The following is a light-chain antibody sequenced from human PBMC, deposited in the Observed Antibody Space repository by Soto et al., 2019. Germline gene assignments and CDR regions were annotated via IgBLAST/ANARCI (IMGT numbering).Light chain of an antibody. Sequence: QSVLTQPPSASGTPGQRVTISCSGSTSNIGTNYVCWYQHLPGTAPKVLIHSNNQRPSGVPDRFSGSKSGTSASLAISGLRSEDEADYYCAAWDDSLSGPVFGGGTKVTVL. CDR2: SNN. CDR1: TSNIGTNY. CDR3: AAWDDSLSGPV. J-gene: IGLJ2*01. V-gene: IGLV1-47*01.